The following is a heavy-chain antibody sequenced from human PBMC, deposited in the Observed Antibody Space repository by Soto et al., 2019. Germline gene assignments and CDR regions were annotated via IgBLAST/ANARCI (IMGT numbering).Heavy chain of an antibody. CDR1: GGSINSGGYC. D-gene: IGHD5-18*01. Sequence: QVQLQESGPVLVKPSQTLSLTCTVSGGSINSGGYCWSWIRQHPGKGLDWIGCISYGGSTSYNPSLKSRVTISVDTSKNQFSLKLTSVTAADPAVYYCSRGILVWGQGALITVSS. V-gene: IGHV4-31*03. J-gene: IGHJ4*02. CDR3: SRGILV. CDR2: ISYGGST.